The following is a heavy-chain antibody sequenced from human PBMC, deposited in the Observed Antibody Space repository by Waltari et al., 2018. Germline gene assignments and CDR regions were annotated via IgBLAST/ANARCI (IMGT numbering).Heavy chain of an antibody. J-gene: IGHJ6*02. Sequence: QVQLQESGPGLVRHSQTLSLTCTVSGGSISSGRVYWTWIRQPAGKGLEWVGHIFTSGSTKYNPSLKSRVSVSLDTSENQFSLRLSSVTAADTAVYYCARDEARYYDIMTGGGYYGLDVWGQGTTVTVSS. CDR2: IFTSGST. CDR3: ARDEARYYDIMTGGGYYGLDV. D-gene: IGHD3-9*01. V-gene: IGHV4-61*02. CDR1: GGSISSGRVY.